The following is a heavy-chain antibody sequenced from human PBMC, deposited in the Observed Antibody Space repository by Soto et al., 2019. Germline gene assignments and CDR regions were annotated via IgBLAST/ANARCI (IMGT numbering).Heavy chain of an antibody. D-gene: IGHD6-13*01. J-gene: IGHJ4*02. CDR2: ISAYNGNT. Sequence: QVQLVQSGAEVKKPGASVKVSCKASGYTFTSYGISWVRQAPVQGLEWMGWISAYNGNTNYAQKLQVRATMTTDTSPSTAYMGRRSLRSDYTAVYYFARAVEQQTNRGYWGEGTLVTDSS. V-gene: IGHV1-18*01. CDR1: GYTFTSYG. CDR3: ARAVEQQTNRGY.